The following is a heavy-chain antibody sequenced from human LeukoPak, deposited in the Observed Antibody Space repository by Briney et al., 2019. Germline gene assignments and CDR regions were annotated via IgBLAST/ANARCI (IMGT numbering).Heavy chain of an antibody. V-gene: IGHV3-21*01. CDR1: GFTFSSYS. CDR3: ARGMYYYDSSDIGGGYYFDY. J-gene: IGHJ4*02. CDR2: ISSSSSYI. D-gene: IGHD3-22*01. Sequence: GRSLRLSCAASGFTFSSYSMNWVRQAPGKGLEWVSSISSSSSYIYYADSVKGRFTISRDNSKKTVFLQMNSLRAEDTAVYYCARGMYYYDSSDIGGGYYFDYWGQGTLVTVSS.